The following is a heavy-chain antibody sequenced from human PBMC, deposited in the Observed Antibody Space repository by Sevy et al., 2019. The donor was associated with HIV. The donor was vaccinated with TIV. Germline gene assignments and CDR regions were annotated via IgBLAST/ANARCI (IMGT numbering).Heavy chain of an antibody. CDR2: FNPIFGAA. D-gene: IGHD2-15*01. J-gene: IGHJ5*02. V-gene: IGHV1-69*13. CDR1: GGTFRRNA. Sequence: ASVKVSCKTSGGTFRRNAISWVRQAPGQSLEWMGGFNPIFGAANYAQKFHDRVTITADESTNTVYMQLSSLKSEDTAVYYCARDSGNSGRIWFDPWGHGTLVTVSS. CDR3: ARDSGNSGRIWFDP.